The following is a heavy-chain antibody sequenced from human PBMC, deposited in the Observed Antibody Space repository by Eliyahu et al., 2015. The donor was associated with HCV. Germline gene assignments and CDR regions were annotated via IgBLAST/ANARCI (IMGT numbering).Heavy chain of an antibody. CDR2: XSSNGGST. CDR3: VKVWDYGDYGAFDI. J-gene: IGHJ3*02. CDR1: XFTFSSYA. D-gene: IGHD4-17*01. Sequence: EVXLVESGGGLVQPGGSLRLSXSASXFTFSSYAMHWVRQAPGKGLEYVSAXSSNGGSTYYADSVKGRFTISRDNSKNTLYLQMSSLRAEDTAVYYCVKVWDYGDYGAFDIWGQGTMVTVSS. V-gene: IGHV3-64D*09.